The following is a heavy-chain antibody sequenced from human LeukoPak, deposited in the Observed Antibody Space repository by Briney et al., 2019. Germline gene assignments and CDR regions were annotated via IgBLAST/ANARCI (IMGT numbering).Heavy chain of an antibody. CDR1: GGSITSGGYY. CDR3: ARDVTGGSYFDY. D-gene: IGHD1-26*01. Sequence: SETLSLTCAVSGGSITSGGYYWSWIRQHPGKGLEWIGSIYYSGTTYYNPSLKSRVTMSVDTSKNQLSLKLISVTAADTAVYYCARDVTGGSYFDYWGQGTLVTVSS. V-gene: IGHV4-31*11. J-gene: IGHJ4*02. CDR2: IYYSGTT.